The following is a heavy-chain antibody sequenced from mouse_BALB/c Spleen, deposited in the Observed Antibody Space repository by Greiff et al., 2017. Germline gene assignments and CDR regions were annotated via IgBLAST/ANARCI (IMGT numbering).Heavy chain of an antibody. CDR2: ISSGSSTI. CDR3: ARDGNLYAMDY. D-gene: IGHD2-1*01. CDR1: GFTFSSFG. J-gene: IGHJ4*01. V-gene: IGHV5-17*02. Sequence: EVQRVESGGGLVQPGGSRKLSCAASGFTFSSFGMPWVRQAPEKGLEWVAYISSGSSTIYYADTVKGRFTISRDNPKNTLFLQMTSLRSEDTAMYYCARDGNLYAMDYWGQGTSVTVSS.